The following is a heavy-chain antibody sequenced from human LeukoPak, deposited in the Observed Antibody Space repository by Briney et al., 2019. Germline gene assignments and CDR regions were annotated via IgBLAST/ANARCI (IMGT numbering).Heavy chain of an antibody. J-gene: IGHJ5*02. V-gene: IGHV4-39*01. CDR3: ARTGLRFLEWLLTNWFDP. Sequence: PSETLSLTCTVSGGSISSSSYYWGWIRQPPGKGLEWMGSIYYSGSTYYNPSLKRRATISLDTSKTQFSLKLRSVTAADTAVYYCARTGLRFLEWLLTNWFDPWGQGTLVTVSS. D-gene: IGHD3-3*01. CDR2: IYYSGST. CDR1: GGSISSSSYY.